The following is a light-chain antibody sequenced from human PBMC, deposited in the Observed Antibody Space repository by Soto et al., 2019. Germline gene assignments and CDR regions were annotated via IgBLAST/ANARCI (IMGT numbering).Light chain of an antibody. Sequence: EIVLTQSPGTLSLSPGERATLSCWTSQSTDTRYIAWYQQRPGQAPRLLIYGTSNRATGIPDRFSGSGSGTDFTLTISRLEPDDFAVYYCHHYDSSSLYSFGQGTKLEIK. CDR3: HHYDSSSLYS. CDR2: GTS. V-gene: IGKV3-20*01. J-gene: IGKJ2*03. CDR1: QSTDTRY.